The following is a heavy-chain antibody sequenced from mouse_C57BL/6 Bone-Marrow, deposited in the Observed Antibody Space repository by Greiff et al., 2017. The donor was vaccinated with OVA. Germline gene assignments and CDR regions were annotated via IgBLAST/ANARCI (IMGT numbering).Heavy chain of an antibody. D-gene: IGHD2-1*01. V-gene: IGHV5-4*01. J-gene: IGHJ3*01. CDR2: ISDGGSYT. CDR1: GFTFSSYA. Sequence: EVKLMESGGGLVKPGGSLKLSCAASGFTFSSYAMSWVRQTPEKRLEWVATISDGGSYTYYPDNVKGRFTISRDNAKNNLYLQMSHLKSEDTAMYYSARDGGNHGGECAYWGQGTLVTVSA. CDR3: ARDGGNHGGECAY.